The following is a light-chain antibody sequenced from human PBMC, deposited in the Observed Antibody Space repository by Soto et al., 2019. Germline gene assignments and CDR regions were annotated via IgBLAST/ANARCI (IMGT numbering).Light chain of an antibody. CDR2: DDN. V-gene: IGLV1-51*01. J-gene: IGLJ1*01. Sequence: QSVLTQPPSVSAAPGQKVTISCSGSSSNIGGNSVSWYQQLPGTAPKLLIYDDNKRPSGIPDRFSGSKSGTSATLGITGFQTGDEADDYCGSWDSSPSAYVFGTGTKVTVL. CDR3: GSWDSSPSAYV. CDR1: SSNIGGNS.